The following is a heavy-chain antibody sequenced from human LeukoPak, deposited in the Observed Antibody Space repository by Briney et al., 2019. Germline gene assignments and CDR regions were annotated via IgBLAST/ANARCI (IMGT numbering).Heavy chain of an antibody. Sequence: GGSLRLSCAASGFTFSSYGMHWVRQAPGKGLEWVAVISYDGSNKYYADSVKGRFTMSRDNAQNALYLEMNSLRAEDTAVYYCAREKKTEWTTGAFDMWGQGTMVIVSS. CDR1: GFTFSSYG. CDR3: AREKKTEWTTGAFDM. J-gene: IGHJ3*02. V-gene: IGHV3-30*03. CDR2: ISYDGSNK. D-gene: IGHD3-3*01.